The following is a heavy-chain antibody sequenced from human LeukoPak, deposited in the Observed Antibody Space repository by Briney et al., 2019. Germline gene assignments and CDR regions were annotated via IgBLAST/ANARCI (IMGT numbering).Heavy chain of an antibody. Sequence: KPSETLSLTCTVSGGSISSGGYYWSWIRQHPGKGLEWIGYIYYSGSIYYNPSLKSRVTISVDTSKNQFSLKLSSVTAADTAVYYRARERAYCGGDCPTFDYWGQGTLVTVSS. D-gene: IGHD2-21*02. J-gene: IGHJ4*02. CDR1: GGSISSGGYY. CDR3: ARERAYCGGDCPTFDY. V-gene: IGHV4-31*03. CDR2: IYYSGSI.